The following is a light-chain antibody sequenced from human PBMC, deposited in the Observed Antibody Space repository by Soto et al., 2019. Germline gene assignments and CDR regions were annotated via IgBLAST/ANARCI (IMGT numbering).Light chain of an antibody. V-gene: IGLV2-14*01. CDR1: STDVGSYNY. Sequence: QSVLNQPASVSGSPGQSITISCTGTSTDVGSYNYVSWYQHHPGKAPKLMIYEVSNRPSGVSNRFSGSQSGNTASLTISGLQAEDEADYYCISYTTSNSLNVLFGVATKLTGL. CDR2: EVS. CDR3: ISYTTSNSLNVL. J-gene: IGLJ2*01.